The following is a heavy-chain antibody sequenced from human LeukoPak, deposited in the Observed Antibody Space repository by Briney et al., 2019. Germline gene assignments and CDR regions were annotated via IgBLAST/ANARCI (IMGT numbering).Heavy chain of an antibody. Sequence: GESLKISCKGSGYSFTSYWIGWVRQMPGKGLEWMGIIYPGDSDTRYSPSLQGQVTISADKSISTAFLQWSSLKASDTAIYYCARLGNYADSLPRDCWGQGTLVTVSS. CDR2: IYPGDSDT. CDR3: ARLGNYADSLPRDC. J-gene: IGHJ4*02. D-gene: IGHD4-17*01. V-gene: IGHV5-51*01. CDR1: GYSFTSYW.